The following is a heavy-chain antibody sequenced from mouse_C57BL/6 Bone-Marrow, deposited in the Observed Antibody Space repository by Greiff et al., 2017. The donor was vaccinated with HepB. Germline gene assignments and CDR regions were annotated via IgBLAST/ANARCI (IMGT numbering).Heavy chain of an antibody. J-gene: IGHJ2*01. Sequence: EVQLVESGGGLVQPGGSLKLSCAASGFTFSDYYMYWVRQTPEKRLEWVAYISNGGGSTYYPDTVKGRFTISRDNAKNTLYLQMSRLKSEDTAMYYCARAMVGFDYWGQGTTLTVSS. D-gene: IGHD2-1*01. CDR2: ISNGGGST. CDR1: GFTFSDYY. V-gene: IGHV5-12*01. CDR3: ARAMVGFDY.